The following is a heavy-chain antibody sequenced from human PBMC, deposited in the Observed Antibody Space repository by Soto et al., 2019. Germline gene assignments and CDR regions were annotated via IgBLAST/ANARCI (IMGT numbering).Heavy chain of an antibody. V-gene: IGHV3-7*04. CDR1: GLTLSRYW. CDR3: SRDYYGPGPD. D-gene: IGHD3-22*01. CDR2: IKEDGGKT. J-gene: IGHJ4*02. Sequence: EVQLVESGGGLVQRGGSLRLSCVASGLTLSRYWMSWVRQAPGKGLEWVANIKEDGGKTYYVDSVKGRFTISRDNAKNLVYLQMNSLRVEDTAVYYCSRDYYGPGPDWGQGTLVIVSS.